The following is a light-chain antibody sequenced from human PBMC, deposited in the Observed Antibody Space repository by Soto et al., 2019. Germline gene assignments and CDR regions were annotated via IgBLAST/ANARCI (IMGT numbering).Light chain of an antibody. V-gene: IGKV1-5*01. Sequence: DIQMTQSPSTLSASVGDSVTIRFRASQSISRWLAWYQQKPGKAPKILISDASSLESGVPSRFSGSGSGAEFTLTISSLQPDDFATYYCQQYKSYWTFGQGTKVDIK. J-gene: IGKJ1*01. CDR3: QQYKSYWT. CDR2: DAS. CDR1: QSISRW.